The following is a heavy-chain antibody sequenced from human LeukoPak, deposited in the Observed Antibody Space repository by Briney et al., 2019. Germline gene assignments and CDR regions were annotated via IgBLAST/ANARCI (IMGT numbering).Heavy chain of an antibody. CDR3: ARTVAGREGFDY. V-gene: IGHV1-2*02. J-gene: IGHJ4*02. CDR2: INPNSGGT. D-gene: IGHD6-19*01. CDR1: GYTFTGYY. Sequence: ASAKVSCKASGYTFTGYYMHWVRQAPGQGLEWMGWINPNSGGTNYAQKFQGRVTITRDTSISTAYMELSRLRSDDTAVYYCARTVAGREGFDYWGQGTLVTVSS.